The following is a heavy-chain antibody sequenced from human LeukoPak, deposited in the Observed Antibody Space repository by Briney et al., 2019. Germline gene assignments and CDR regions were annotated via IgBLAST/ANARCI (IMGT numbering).Heavy chain of an antibody. CDR2: INHSGST. D-gene: IGHD2-15*01. CDR1: GGSLSGYY. V-gene: IGHV4-34*01. J-gene: IGHJ4*02. CDR3: ARVGYCSGGSCSDY. Sequence: SETLSLTCAVYGGSLSGYYWSWIRQPPGKGLEWIGEINHSGSTNYNPSLKSRVTISVDTSKNQFSLKLSSVTAADTAVYYCARVGYCSGGSCSDYWGQGTLVTVSS.